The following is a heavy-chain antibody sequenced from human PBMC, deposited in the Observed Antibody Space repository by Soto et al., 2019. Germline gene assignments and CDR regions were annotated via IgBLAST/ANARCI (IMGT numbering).Heavy chain of an antibody. J-gene: IGHJ1*01. CDR1: GFTVSSKY. V-gene: IGHV3-53*01. CDR3: ARDLGRDSDQY. CDR2: IYSGGST. D-gene: IGHD2-21*02. Sequence: EVQLVESGGGLIQPGGSLRLSCAASGFTVSSKYMSWVRQAPGKGLEWVSVIYSGGSTSYAYSVKGRFTISRDNSKNTVYLQMTGLRAEDTAVYYCARDLGRDSDQYCGQGTLVTVSS.